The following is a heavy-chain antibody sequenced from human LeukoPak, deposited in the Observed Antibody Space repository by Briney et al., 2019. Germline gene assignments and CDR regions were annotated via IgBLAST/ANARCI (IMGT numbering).Heavy chain of an antibody. CDR1: GYTFTGYY. V-gene: IGHV1-2*02. CDR3: ARDREGLAYFDY. J-gene: IGHJ4*02. Sequence: ASVKVSCKPFGYTFTGYYLHWVRQAPGQGLEWMGWINTNSGGTNYAQKFQGRVTMTRDTSISTAYMDLSSLISDDTAVYYCARDREGLAYFDYWGQGTLVTVSS. CDR2: INTNSGGT. D-gene: IGHD3/OR15-3a*01.